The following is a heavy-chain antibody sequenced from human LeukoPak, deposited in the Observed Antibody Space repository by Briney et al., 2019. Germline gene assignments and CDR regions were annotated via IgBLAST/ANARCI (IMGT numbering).Heavy chain of an antibody. Sequence: GGSLRLSCAASGFTFSSYSMNWVRQAPGKGLEWVSSISSNSSYIYYADSVKGRFTISRDNAKNSLYLQMNSLRAEDTAVYYCARARSGSCSSTSCYVFYWGQGTLVTVSS. V-gene: IGHV3-21*01. CDR2: ISSNSSYI. CDR1: GFTFSSYS. D-gene: IGHD2-2*01. J-gene: IGHJ4*02. CDR3: ARARSGSCSSTSCYVFY.